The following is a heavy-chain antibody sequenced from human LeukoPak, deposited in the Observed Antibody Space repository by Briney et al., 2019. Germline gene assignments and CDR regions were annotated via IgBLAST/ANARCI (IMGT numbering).Heavy chain of an antibody. CDR1: GFTFSSYS. CDR3: ARVGSSWEYYFDY. V-gene: IGHV3-21*01. D-gene: IGHD6-13*01. J-gene: IGHJ4*02. Sequence: GGSLRLSCAASGFTFSSYSMNWVRQAPGKGLEWVSSISSSSSYIYYADSVKGRFTISRDNAKNSLYLQMNSLRAEDTAVYYCARVGSSWEYYFDYWGQGTLVTVSS. CDR2: ISSSSSYI.